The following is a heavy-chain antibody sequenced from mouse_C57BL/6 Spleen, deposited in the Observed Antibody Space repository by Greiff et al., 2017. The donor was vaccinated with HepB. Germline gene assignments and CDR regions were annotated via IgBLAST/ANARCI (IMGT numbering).Heavy chain of an antibody. Sequence: LVESGPELVKPGASVKISCKASGYAFSSSWMNWVKQRPGKGLEWIGRIYPGDGDTNYNGKFKGKATLTADKSSSTAYMQLSSLTSEDSAVYFCARSEVGRDFDYWGQGTTLTVSS. V-gene: IGHV1-82*01. J-gene: IGHJ2*01. CDR3: ARSEVGRDFDY. D-gene: IGHD4-1*01. CDR1: GYAFSSSW. CDR2: IYPGDGDT.